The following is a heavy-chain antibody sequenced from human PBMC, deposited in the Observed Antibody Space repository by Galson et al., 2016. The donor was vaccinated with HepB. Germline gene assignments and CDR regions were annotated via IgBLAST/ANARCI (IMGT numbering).Heavy chain of an antibody. CDR2: INGGNGDT. V-gene: IGHV1-3*01. Sequence: SCKASGYIFSNFPMHWVRQAPGQRLEWMGWINGGNGDTRYSQKFQGRITITRDTSATTVYLELSSLTSEDTAVYYCARAPGRRTVRRKGLRLKEEWGENTAINRCDPWGQGTLVTVSS. J-gene: IGHJ5*02. D-gene: IGHD3-3*01. CDR1: GYIFSNFP. CDR3: ARAPGRRTVRRKGLRLKEEWGENTAINRCDP.